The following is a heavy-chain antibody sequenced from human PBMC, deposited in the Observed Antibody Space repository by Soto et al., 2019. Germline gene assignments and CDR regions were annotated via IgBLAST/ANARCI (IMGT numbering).Heavy chain of an antibody. Sequence: QVQLVESGGGVVQPGRSLRLSCAASGFTFSSYGMHWVRQAPGKGLEWVAVISYYGSNKYYVDSVKGRFTISRDNSKNTLYLQMNSLRAEDTAVYYCAKDARWLHPYYYYGMDVWGQGTTVTVSS. J-gene: IGHJ6*02. D-gene: IGHD5-12*01. CDR3: AKDARWLHPYYYYGMDV. CDR1: GFTFSSYG. CDR2: ISYYGSNK. V-gene: IGHV3-30*18.